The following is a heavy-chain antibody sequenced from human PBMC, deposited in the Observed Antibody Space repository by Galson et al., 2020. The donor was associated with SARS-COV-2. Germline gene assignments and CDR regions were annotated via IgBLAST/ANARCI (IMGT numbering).Heavy chain of an antibody. V-gene: IGHV3-30-3*01. CDR1: GFTFSSYA. Sequence: GGSLRLSCAASGFTFSSYAMHWVRQAPGKGLEWVAVISYDGSNKYYADSLKGRFTISRDNSKNTLYLQMNSLRAEDTAVYYCASLSSGLHAFDIWGQGTMVTVSS. CDR3: ASLSSGLHAFDI. D-gene: IGHD6-19*01. CDR2: ISYDGSNK. J-gene: IGHJ3*02.